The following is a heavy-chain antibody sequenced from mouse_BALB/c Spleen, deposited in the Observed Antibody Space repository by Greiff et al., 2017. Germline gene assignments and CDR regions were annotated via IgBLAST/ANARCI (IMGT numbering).Heavy chain of an antibody. CDR3: TREGARATCYFDY. V-gene: IGHV1-5*01. CDR2: IYPGNSDT. J-gene: IGHJ2*01. Sequence: EVKLVESGTVLARPGASVKMSCKASGYTFTSYWMHWVKQRPGQGLEWIGAIYPGNSDTSYNQKFKGKAKLTAVTSTSTAYMELSSLTNEDSAVYYCTREGARATCYFDYWGQGTTLTVSS. D-gene: IGHD3-1*01. CDR1: GYTFTSYW.